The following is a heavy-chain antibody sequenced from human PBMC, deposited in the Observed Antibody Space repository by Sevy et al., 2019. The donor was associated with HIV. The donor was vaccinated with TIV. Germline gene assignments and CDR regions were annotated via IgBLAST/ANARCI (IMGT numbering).Heavy chain of an antibody. Sequence: GGSLRLSCAASGFIFRNYAVHWVRQAPGKGLEWLAIISFDGTNKYYADSVKGRFTVSRDNAKNTLYLQMNSLRTEDTAIYYCARGNSPSVTTAPLYYYYGLDVWGQGTTDTVSS. V-gene: IGHV3-30-3*01. J-gene: IGHJ6*02. CDR2: ISFDGTNK. D-gene: IGHD4-17*01. CDR1: GFIFRNYA. CDR3: ARGNSPSVTTAPLYYYYGLDV.